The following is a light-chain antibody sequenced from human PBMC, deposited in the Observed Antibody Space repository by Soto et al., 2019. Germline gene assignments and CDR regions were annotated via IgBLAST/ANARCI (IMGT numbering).Light chain of an antibody. CDR3: MQALQTRT. CDR1: QSLLHSNGYNY. CDR2: LGS. V-gene: IGKV2-28*01. J-gene: IGKJ1*01. Sequence: DIVMTQSQLSLPVTPGEPASISCRSSQSLLHSNGYNYLDWYLQKPGQSPQLLIYLGSTRASGVPDRFSGSGSGTDFTLKISRVEAEDVGVYYCMQALQTRTFGQGTKVDIK.